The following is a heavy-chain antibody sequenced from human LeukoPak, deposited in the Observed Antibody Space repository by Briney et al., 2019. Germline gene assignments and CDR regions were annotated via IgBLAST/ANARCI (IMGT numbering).Heavy chain of an antibody. Sequence: SVKVSCKASGGTFSSYAISWVRQAPGQGLEWMGGIIPIFGTANYAQKFQGRVTITADESTSTAYIELSSLRSEDTAVYYCAKDPRDQQLAGPEYFDYWGQGTLVTVSS. CDR1: GGTFSSYA. D-gene: IGHD6-6*01. CDR2: IIPIFGTA. J-gene: IGHJ4*02. CDR3: AKDPRDQQLAGPEYFDY. V-gene: IGHV1-69*13.